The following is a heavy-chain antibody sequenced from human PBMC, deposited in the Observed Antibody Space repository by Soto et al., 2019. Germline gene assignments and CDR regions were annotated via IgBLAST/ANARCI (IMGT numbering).Heavy chain of an antibody. CDR3: AKDNPEYYDFWSGYYGIYYYYYYYMDV. CDR2: ISYDGSNK. J-gene: IGHJ6*03. D-gene: IGHD3-3*01. V-gene: IGHV3-30*18. Sequence: GGSLRLSCAASGFTFSSYGMHWVRQAPGKGLEWVAVISYDGSNKYYADSVKGRFTISRDNSKNTLYLQMNSLRAEDTAVYYCAKDNPEYYDFWSGYYGIYYYYYYYMDVWGKGTTVTVYS. CDR1: GFTFSSYG.